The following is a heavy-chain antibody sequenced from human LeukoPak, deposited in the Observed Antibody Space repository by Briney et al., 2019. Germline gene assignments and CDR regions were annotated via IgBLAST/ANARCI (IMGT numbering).Heavy chain of an antibody. V-gene: IGHV1-18*01. D-gene: IGHD3/OR15-3a*01. CDR3: ASSFWTPGAFDI. Sequence: GASVKLSCKASGYTFTSYGISWVRQAPGQGLEWMGWISAYNGNTNYAQKLQGRVTMTTDTSTSTAYMELRSLRSDDTAVYYCASSFWTPGAFDIWGQGTMVTVSS. CDR2: ISAYNGNT. J-gene: IGHJ3*02. CDR1: GYTFTSYG.